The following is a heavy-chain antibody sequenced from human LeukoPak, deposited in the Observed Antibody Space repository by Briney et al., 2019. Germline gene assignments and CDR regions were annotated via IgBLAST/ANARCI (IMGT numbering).Heavy chain of an antibody. CDR1: GLIFSDYW. Sequence: GGSLRLSCTASGLIFSDYWMRWVRQAPGKGLEWVATIHKDGGEKWYVDSVKGRVTISRDNVRNSLYLQMNSLRAEDTAVYYCAREEPWGSAYGDVWAKGTTVTVSS. J-gene: IGHJ6*03. D-gene: IGHD1-14*01. CDR3: AREEPWGSAYGDV. V-gene: IGHV3-7*01. CDR2: IHKDGGEK.